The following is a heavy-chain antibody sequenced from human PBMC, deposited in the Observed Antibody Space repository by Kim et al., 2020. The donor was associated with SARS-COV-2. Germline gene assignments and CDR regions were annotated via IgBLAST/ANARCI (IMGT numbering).Heavy chain of an antibody. J-gene: IGHJ4*02. CDR2: ICYSGST. D-gene: IGHD1-7*01. Sequence: SETLSLTCAVSGGSISSGPYYWGWIRQPPGKGLEFIGYICYSGSTKYNPSLKSRVTMSEDTSNNQFSLKLSSVTAADTAVYYCARGRRNYDLFDYWGQGTLVTVSS. CDR3: ARGRRNYDLFDY. CDR1: GGSISSGPYY. V-gene: IGHV4-61*01.